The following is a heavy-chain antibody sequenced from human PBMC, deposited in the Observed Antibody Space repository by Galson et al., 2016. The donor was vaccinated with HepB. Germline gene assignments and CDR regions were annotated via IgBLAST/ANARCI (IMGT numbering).Heavy chain of an antibody. V-gene: IGHV3-74*01. CDR1: GFTFTSYW. CDR2: INSDGSST. D-gene: IGHD3-10*01. Sequence: SLRLSCAASGFTFTSYWIHWVRRVPGEGLVWVSRINSDGSSTHYADSVKGRFTISRDNAKNTVYLQVNSLRVEDTAVYYCARVGVIPYYYYGMDVWGQGTMVIVSS. CDR3: ARVGVIPYYYYGMDV. J-gene: IGHJ6*01.